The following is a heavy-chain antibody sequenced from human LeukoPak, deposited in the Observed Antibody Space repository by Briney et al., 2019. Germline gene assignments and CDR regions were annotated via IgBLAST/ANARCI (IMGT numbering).Heavy chain of an antibody. J-gene: IGHJ6*03. Sequence: PSETLSLTCAVYGGSFSGYYWSWIRQPPGKGLEWIGEINHSGSTNYNPSLKSRVTISVDTSKNQFSLKLSSVTAADTAVYYCAREQGITTFGVVSAYYYYYMDVWGKGTTVTVSS. D-gene: IGHD3-3*01. CDR1: GGSFSGYY. CDR2: INHSGST. CDR3: AREQGITTFGVVSAYYYYYMDV. V-gene: IGHV4-34*01.